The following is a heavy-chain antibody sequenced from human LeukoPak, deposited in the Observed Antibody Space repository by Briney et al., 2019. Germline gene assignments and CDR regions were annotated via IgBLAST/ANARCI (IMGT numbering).Heavy chain of an antibody. CDR1: GYTFISYW. V-gene: IGHV5-51*01. Sequence: GESLKISCKVSGYTFISYWIGWVRQMPGRGLEWMGIINPGDSDTRYSPSFQGQVTISVDKSISTAYLRWSSLKASDTAMYYCARGEVYFDYWGQGTLVTVSS. J-gene: IGHJ4*02. CDR2: INPGDSDT. CDR3: ARGEVYFDY.